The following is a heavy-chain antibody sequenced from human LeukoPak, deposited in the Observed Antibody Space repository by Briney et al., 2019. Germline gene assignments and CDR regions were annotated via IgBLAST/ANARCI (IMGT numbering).Heavy chain of an antibody. Sequence: PSETLSLTCTVSGASISGHYLTWLRQPPGKGLEWIGYISHIGSTNYNPSLKSRVTISVDTSKNQFSLKLTSVTAADTAVYYCARNIYSGYASKWGQGTLVTVSS. CDR3: ARNIYSGYASK. J-gene: IGHJ4*02. CDR1: GASISGHY. D-gene: IGHD5-12*01. V-gene: IGHV4-59*11. CDR2: ISHIGST.